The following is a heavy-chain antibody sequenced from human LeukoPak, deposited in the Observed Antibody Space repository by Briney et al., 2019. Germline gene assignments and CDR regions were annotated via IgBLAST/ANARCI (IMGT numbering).Heavy chain of an antibody. CDR3: ARHFHSAWFVF. J-gene: IGHJ4*02. D-gene: IGHD5-18*01. CDR1: GFDFTAYG. CDR2: IYPARSNP. V-gene: IGHV5-51*01. Sequence: GGALQISCKCAGFDFTAYGIAGVRQVPGKGLECLAHIYPARSNPTYTPSFQPQLPMSAHKSITTVYLQWSSLKASDTAMYYCARHFHSAWFVFWGQGSLVTVSS.